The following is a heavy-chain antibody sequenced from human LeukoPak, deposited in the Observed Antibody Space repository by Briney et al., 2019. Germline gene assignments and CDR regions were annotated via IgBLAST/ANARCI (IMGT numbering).Heavy chain of an antibody. Sequence: SETLSLTCTVSGGSISSGGYYWSWIRQHLGKGLEWIGYIYYSGSTYYNPSLKSRVTISVDTSKNQFSLKLSSVTAADTAVYYCARVRYCSSTSCYPSFDYWGQGTLVTVSS. CDR3: ARVRYCSSTSCYPSFDY. V-gene: IGHV4-31*03. CDR1: GGSISSGGYY. J-gene: IGHJ4*02. CDR2: IYYSGST. D-gene: IGHD2-2*01.